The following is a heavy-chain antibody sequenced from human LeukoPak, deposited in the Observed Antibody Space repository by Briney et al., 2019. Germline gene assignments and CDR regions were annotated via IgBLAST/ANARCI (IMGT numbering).Heavy chain of an antibody. J-gene: IGHJ6*02. CDR1: GFTFSSYG. D-gene: IGHD5-18*01. CDR3: AKQRDTAMVTGGYYYYGMDV. Sequence: GGSLRLSCAASGFTFSSYGMHWVRQAPGKGLEWVAVISYDGGNKYYADSVKGRFTISRDNSKNTPYLQMNSLRAEDTAVYYCAKQRDTAMVTGGYYYYGMDVWGQGTTVTVSS. V-gene: IGHV3-30*18. CDR2: ISYDGGNK.